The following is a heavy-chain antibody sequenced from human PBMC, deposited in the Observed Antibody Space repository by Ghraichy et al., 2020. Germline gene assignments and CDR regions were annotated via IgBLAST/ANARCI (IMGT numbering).Heavy chain of an antibody. J-gene: IGHJ6*02. V-gene: IGHV3-48*02. Sequence: GGSLRLSCAASGFTFSSYSMNWVRQAPGKGLEWVSYISSSSSTIYYADSVKGRFTISRDNAKNSLYRQMNSLRYEDTAVYYCARDPLEWSPGDYYYGMDVWGQGTTVTVSS. CDR1: GFTFSSYS. CDR2: ISSSSSTI. D-gene: IGHD3-3*01. CDR3: ARDPLEWSPGDYYYGMDV.